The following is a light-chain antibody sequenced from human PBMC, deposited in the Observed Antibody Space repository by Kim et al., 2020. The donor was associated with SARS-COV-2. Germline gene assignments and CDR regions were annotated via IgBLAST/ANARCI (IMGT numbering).Light chain of an antibody. V-gene: IGKV1-5*03. CDR1: QSIGSW. J-gene: IGKJ3*01. CDR2: VAS. Sequence: DIQMTQSPSILSASVGDRVTITCRASQSIGSWLTWYQQKPGKAPNLLIYVASSLESGVPSRFSGSGSGTEFTLTISSLQPDDFATYYCQQYNSDPFTFGPGTKVDIK. CDR3: QQYNSDPFT.